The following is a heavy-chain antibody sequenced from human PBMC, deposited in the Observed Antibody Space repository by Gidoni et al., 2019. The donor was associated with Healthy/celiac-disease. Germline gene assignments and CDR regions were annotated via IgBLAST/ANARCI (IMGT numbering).Heavy chain of an antibody. J-gene: IGHJ4*02. CDR2: INPNSGGT. D-gene: IGHD6-19*01. Sequence: QVQLVQSGAEVKKPGASVQVSCKASGYTFTGYYLHWVRQAPGQGLEWMGWINPNSGGTNYAQKFQGRVTMTRDTSISTAYMELSRLRSDDTAVYYCARGYKSIAVAGTISDYWGQGTLVTVSS. CDR1: GYTFTGYY. V-gene: IGHV1-2*02. CDR3: ARGYKSIAVAGTISDY.